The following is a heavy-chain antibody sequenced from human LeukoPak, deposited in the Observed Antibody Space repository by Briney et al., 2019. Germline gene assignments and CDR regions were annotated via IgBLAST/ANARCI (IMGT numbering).Heavy chain of an antibody. V-gene: IGHV3-21*01. D-gene: IGHD1-1*01. CDR3: AREVRLNNWFDP. J-gene: IGHJ5*02. Sequence: PGGSLRLSCAASGFTFSSYWMHWVRQAPGKGLVWVSSISSSSSYIYYADSVKGRFTISRDNAKNSLYLQMNSLRAEDTAVYYCAREVRLNNWFDPWGQGTLVTVSS. CDR1: GFTFSSYW. CDR2: ISSSSSYI.